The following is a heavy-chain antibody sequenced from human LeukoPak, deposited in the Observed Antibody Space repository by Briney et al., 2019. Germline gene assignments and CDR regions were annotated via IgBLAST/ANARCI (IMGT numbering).Heavy chain of an antibody. Sequence: TGGSLRLSCSASGFTITDHHMDWVRQAPGKGLEWVGNIKQDGSERNYVDSVKGRFTISRDNAKKSLYLQMDSLRAEDAAVYYCARDWGAYYHFFDYWGQGTLVTVSS. CDR2: IKQDGSER. V-gene: IGHV3-7*01. J-gene: IGHJ4*02. CDR1: GFTITDHH. D-gene: IGHD3-22*01. CDR3: ARDWGAYYHFFDY.